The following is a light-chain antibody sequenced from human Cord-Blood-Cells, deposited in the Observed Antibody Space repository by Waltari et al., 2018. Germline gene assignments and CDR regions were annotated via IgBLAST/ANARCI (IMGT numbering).Light chain of an antibody. V-gene: IGKV1-8*01. J-gene: IGKJ1*01. Sequence: AIRMTQSPSSFSASPGDRVTITCRASQGISSYLAWYQQKPGKVPKLLIYAASTLQSGVPSRFSGSGSGTDFTLTISCLQSEDFATYYCQQYYSYPQTFGQGTKVEIK. CDR3: QQYYSYPQT. CDR1: QGISSY. CDR2: AAS.